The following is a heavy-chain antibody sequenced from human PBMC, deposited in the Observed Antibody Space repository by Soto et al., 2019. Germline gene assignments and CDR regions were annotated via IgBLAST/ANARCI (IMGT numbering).Heavy chain of an antibody. J-gene: IGHJ6*02. CDR3: AREDFGGGPLLITPYYYYYGMDV. CDR2: INPSGGST. V-gene: IGHV1-46*01. CDR1: GYTFTSYY. Sequence: ASVKVSCKASGYTFTSYYMHWVRQAPGQGLEWMGIINPSGGSTSYAQKFQGRGTMTRDTSTSTGYMELSSLRSEDTAVYYCAREDFGGGPLLITPYYYYYGMDVWGQGTMVTVSS. D-gene: IGHD3-3*01.